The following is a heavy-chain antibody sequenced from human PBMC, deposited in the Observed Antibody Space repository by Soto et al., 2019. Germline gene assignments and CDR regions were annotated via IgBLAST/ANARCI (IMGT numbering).Heavy chain of an antibody. J-gene: IGHJ4*02. D-gene: IGHD1-1*01. CDR3: ASGIEGIDY. CDR2: VWSDGNYK. V-gene: IGHV3-33*01. CDR1: GFTFSSYV. Sequence: QVQLVESGGGVVQPGRSLRLSCAASGFTFSSYVLHWVRRAPGKGPEWVAVVWSDGNYKYYTDSVKGRFTISRDNSKNKLYLQMNSLRAEDTAVYYCASGIEGIDYWGQGTLVTVSS.